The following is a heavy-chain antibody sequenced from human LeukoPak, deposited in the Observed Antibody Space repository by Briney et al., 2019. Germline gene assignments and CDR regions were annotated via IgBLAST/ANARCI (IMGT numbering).Heavy chain of an antibody. V-gene: IGHV3-9*01. CDR1: GFTFDDYA. CDR2: ISWNSGSI. Sequence: GGSLRLSCAASGFTFDDYAMHWVRQAPGKGLEWVSGISWNSGSIGYADSVKGRFTISRDNAKNSLYLQMNSLRAEDTALYYCAKDYGMDVWAKGPRSPSP. CDR3: AKDYGMDV. J-gene: IGHJ6*02.